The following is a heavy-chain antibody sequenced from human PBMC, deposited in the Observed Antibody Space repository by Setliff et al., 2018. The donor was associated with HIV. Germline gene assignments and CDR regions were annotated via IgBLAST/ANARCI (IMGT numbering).Heavy chain of an antibody. Sequence: SETLSLTCAVYGGSFSGYYWSWIRQPPGKGLEWIGEINHSGSTNYNPSLKSRVTMSVDTSKNQISLKLSSVTAADTAMYYCARRMAAGTFDYWGQGTLVTVSS. CDR2: INHSGST. CDR1: GGSFSGYY. J-gene: IGHJ4*02. V-gene: IGHV4-34*01. CDR3: ARRMAAGTFDY. D-gene: IGHD6-13*01.